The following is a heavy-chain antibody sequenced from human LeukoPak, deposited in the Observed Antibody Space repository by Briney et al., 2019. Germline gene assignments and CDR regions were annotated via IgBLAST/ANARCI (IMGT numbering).Heavy chain of an antibody. CDR1: GFTSIDYD. CDR3: ARGGIQVSGIDEFDY. D-gene: IGHD6-19*01. Sequence: GGSLRLSCAASGFTSIDYDMHWVRQVIGKGLEWVSAIGIRGDTHYSGYVKGRFTISRENAESSLYLQMNSLRAEDTAVYYCARGGIQVSGIDEFDYWGQGTLVTVSS. CDR2: IGIRGDT. J-gene: IGHJ4*02. V-gene: IGHV3-13*01.